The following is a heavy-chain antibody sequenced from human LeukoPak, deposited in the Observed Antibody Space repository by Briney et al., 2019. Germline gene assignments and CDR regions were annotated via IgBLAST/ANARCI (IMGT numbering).Heavy chain of an antibody. CDR1: GFTFSNYA. CDR3: FVPGMSAAGVT. Sequence: GGSLRLSCAASGFTFSNYAMNWVRQAPGKGLEWVSAVGGVAGSTYYADSVKGRFTISRDNSKNTLYLQMNSLRVEDTAVCFCFVPGMSAAGVTWGQGTLVTVSS. D-gene: IGHD6-13*01. CDR2: VGGVAGST. V-gene: IGHV3-23*01. J-gene: IGHJ4*02.